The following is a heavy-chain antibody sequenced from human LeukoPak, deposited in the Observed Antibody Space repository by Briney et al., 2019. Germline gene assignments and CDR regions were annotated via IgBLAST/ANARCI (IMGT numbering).Heavy chain of an antibody. CDR3: ARVWKTATSSLGY. Sequence: SETLSLTCTVSGGSISSYYWSWIRQPPGKGLEWIGYIYYSGSTNYNPSLKSRVTISVDTSKNQFSLKLSSVTAADTAVYYCARVWKTATSSLGYWGQGTLVTVSS. D-gene: IGHD2-21*02. CDR1: GGSISSYY. CDR2: IYYSGST. J-gene: IGHJ4*02. V-gene: IGHV4-59*08.